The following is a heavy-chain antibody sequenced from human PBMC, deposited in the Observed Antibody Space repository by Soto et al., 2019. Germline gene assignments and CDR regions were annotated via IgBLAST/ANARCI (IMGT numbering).Heavy chain of an antibody. CDR3: ARDTDGLHY. V-gene: IGHV3-74*01. Sequence: GXSLRLSCAASGFTFSSYAISWVGQAPGKGLVWVSCISTDGSITNYADSVKGRFTVSRDNAKNTLYLQMNSLRAEDTALYYCARDTDGLHYWGQGTMVTVSS. CDR2: ISTDGSIT. CDR1: GFTFSSYA. J-gene: IGHJ4*02.